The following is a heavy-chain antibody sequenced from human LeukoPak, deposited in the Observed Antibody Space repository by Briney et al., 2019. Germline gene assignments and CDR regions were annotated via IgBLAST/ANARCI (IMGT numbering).Heavy chain of an antibody. CDR2: IGRSSIDK. D-gene: IGHD3-22*01. Sequence: GGSLRLSCTAAGFTFNSYTMNWVRQAPGKGPEWISSIGRSSIDKYYADSVRGRFTISRDNAKNSLYVQMSSLRVEDTAVYYCVGGDSRELWGQGTLVTVSS. CDR3: VGGDSREL. CDR1: GFTFNSYT. V-gene: IGHV3-21*01. J-gene: IGHJ4*02.